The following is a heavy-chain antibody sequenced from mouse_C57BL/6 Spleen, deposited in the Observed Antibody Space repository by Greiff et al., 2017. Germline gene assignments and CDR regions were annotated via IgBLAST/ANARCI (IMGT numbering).Heavy chain of an antibody. Sequence: EVQLVESGGGLVQPGESLKISCESNEYEFPSHDMSWVRKTPENMLDLVAAINSYGGSSYYPDTMESRFIISRDNTTKTLYLQMSSLSSEDTALYYCARQSGNSYAMDYWGQGTSVTVSS. D-gene: IGHD2-1*01. CDR1: EYEFPSHD. CDR3: ARQSGNSYAMDY. CDR2: INSYGGSS. J-gene: IGHJ4*01. V-gene: IGHV5-2*01.